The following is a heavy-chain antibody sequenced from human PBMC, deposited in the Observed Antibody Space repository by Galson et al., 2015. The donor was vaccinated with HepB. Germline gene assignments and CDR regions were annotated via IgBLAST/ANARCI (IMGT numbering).Heavy chain of an antibody. J-gene: IGHJ6*03. D-gene: IGHD4-11*01. Sequence: ETLSLTCTVSGGSISSYYWSWIRQPAGKGLEWIGRIYTSGSTNYNPSLKSRVTMSVDTSKNQFSLKLSSVTAADTAVYYCARVGYSNYARRGDYYYYMDVWGKGTTVTVSS. CDR2: IYTSGST. CDR1: GGSISSYY. V-gene: IGHV4-4*07. CDR3: ARVGYSNYARRGDYYYYMDV.